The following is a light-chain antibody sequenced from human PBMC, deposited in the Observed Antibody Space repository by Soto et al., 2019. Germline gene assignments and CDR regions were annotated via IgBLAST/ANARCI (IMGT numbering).Light chain of an antibody. CDR3: AAWDDSLNGGV. Sequence: QSVLTQPPSASGTPGQRVTISCSGSNSNIGSNTVNWYQQLPGTAPKLLIYSNSQRPSGVPDRFSGSKSGTSASLAISGLQSEDEADYYCAAWDDSLNGGVFGGGTKLTVL. V-gene: IGLV1-44*01. J-gene: IGLJ3*02. CDR2: SNS. CDR1: NSNIGSNT.